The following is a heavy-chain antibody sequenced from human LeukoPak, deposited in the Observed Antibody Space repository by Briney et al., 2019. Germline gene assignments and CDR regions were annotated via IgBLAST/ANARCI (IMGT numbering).Heavy chain of an antibody. CDR1: GFIVSANY. CDR2: FYSGGAT. D-gene: IGHD2-15*01. CDR3: ARGRGLDV. Sequence: PGGCLRLSCAASGFIVSANYMSWVRQTPGKGLEWVSIFYSGGATFYVDSVKGRFTISRDNSKNMLYLQMNSLRAEDTAVYYCARGRGLDVWGQGTTVTVSS. J-gene: IGHJ6*02. V-gene: IGHV3-53*01.